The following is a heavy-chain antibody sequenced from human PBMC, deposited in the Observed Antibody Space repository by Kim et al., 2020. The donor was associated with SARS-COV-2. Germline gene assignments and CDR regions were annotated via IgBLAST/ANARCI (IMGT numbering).Heavy chain of an antibody. D-gene: IGHD6-19*01. CDR2: ISSSGSTI. CDR3: ARDPPAVAGKDAFDI. J-gene: IGHJ3*02. Sequence: GGSLRLSCAASGFTFSDYYMSWIRQAPGKGLEWVSYISSSGSTIYYADSVKGRFTISRDNAKNSLYLQMNSLRAEDTAVYYCARDPPAVAGKDAFDIWGQGTMVTVSS. V-gene: IGHV3-11*04. CDR1: GFTFSDYY.